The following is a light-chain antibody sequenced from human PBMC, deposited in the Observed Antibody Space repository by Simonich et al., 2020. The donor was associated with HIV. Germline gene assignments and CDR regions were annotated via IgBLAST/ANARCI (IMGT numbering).Light chain of an antibody. V-gene: IGLV2-23*01. CDR3: CSYAGSSTYV. CDR2: DGN. Sequence: QSALTQPASVSGSPGQSITISCTGTSSDVGSYNLVSWYQYHPGKATKLMIYDGNKRPSGVSNRFSGSKSGNTASLTISELQAEDEADYYCCSYAGSSTYVFGTGTKVTVL. J-gene: IGLJ1*01. CDR1: SSDVGSYNL.